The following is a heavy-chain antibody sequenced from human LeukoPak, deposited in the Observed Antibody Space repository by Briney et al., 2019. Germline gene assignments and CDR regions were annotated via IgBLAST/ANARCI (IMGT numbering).Heavy chain of an antibody. D-gene: IGHD3-9*01. CDR2: IIPVFGIA. Sequence: PVKVSCKASGGTFSSYVISWVREAAGQGLEWLGGIIPVFGIADYAEKYQGRVTITTDEYTGTAYIELSSLRSEDTDVHYCARSMYYDIVTGYTSYYYSYMDVWRKGTTVTVS. CDR3: ARSMYYDIVTGYTSYYYSYMDV. CDR1: GGTFSSYV. J-gene: IGHJ6*03. V-gene: IGHV1-69*05.